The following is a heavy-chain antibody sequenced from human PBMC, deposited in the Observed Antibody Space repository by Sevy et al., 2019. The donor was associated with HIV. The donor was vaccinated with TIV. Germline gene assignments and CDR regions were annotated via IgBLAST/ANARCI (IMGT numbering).Heavy chain of an antibody. CDR1: GGSISSYY. D-gene: IGHD5-12*01. Sequence: SETLSLTCTVSGGSISSYYWSWIRQPPGKGLEWIGYIYYSGSTNYNPSLKSRVTISVDTSKNQFALKLGSVTAADTAVYYCAGGNSGYADYYYYYYMDVWGKGTTVTVSS. V-gene: IGHV4-59*01. J-gene: IGHJ6*03. CDR3: AGGNSGYADYYYYYYMDV. CDR2: IYYSGST.